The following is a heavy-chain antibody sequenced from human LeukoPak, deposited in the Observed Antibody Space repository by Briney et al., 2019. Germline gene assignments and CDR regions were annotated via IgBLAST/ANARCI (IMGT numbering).Heavy chain of an antibody. J-gene: IGHJ4*02. CDR2: ISSSSSYI. CDR3: ARDQLSSTSPDY. D-gene: IGHD2-2*01. Sequence: PGGSLRLSCAASGFTFSSYSMNWVRQAPGKGLEWVSSISSSSSYIYYADSVKGQFTISRDNTKNSLYLQMNSLRAEDTAVYYCARDQLSSTSPDYWGQGTLVTVSS. CDR1: GFTFSSYS. V-gene: IGHV3-21*01.